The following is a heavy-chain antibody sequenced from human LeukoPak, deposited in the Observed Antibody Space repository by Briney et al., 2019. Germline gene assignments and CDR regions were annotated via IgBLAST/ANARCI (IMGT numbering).Heavy chain of an antibody. CDR3: ARVSGWYGGSFYFDY. Sequence: GGSLRLSCAASGFTFSSYAMHWVRQAPGKGLEWVAAISYDGSNKYYADSVKGRFTISRDNSKNTLYLQMNSLRSEDTAVYYCARVSGWYGGSFYFDYWGQGTLVTVSS. CDR2: ISYDGSNK. J-gene: IGHJ4*02. D-gene: IGHD6-19*01. V-gene: IGHV3-30-3*01. CDR1: GFTFSSYA.